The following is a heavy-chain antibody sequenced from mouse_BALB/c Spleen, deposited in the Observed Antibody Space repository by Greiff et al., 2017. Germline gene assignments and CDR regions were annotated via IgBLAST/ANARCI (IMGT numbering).Heavy chain of an antibody. D-gene: IGHD2-1*01. CDR3: TRKGAYGNLYFDY. CDR2: IYPGNSDT. J-gene: IGHJ2*01. V-gene: IGHV1-5*01. Sequence: VQLQQSGTVLARPGASVKMSCKASGYSFTSYWMHWVKQRPGQGLEWIGAIYPGNSDTSYNQKFKGKAKLTAVTSASTAYMELSSLTNEDSAVYYCTRKGAYGNLYFDYWGQGTTLTVSS. CDR1: GYSFTSYW.